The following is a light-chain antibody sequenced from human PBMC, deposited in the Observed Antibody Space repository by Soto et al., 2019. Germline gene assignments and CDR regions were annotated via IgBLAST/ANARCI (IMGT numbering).Light chain of an antibody. CDR1: ESASTN. CDR2: ATS. J-gene: IGKJ4*01. V-gene: IGKV3-15*01. CDR3: QQYNKWPLT. Sequence: EIVMTQSPATLSVSPGERATLSCRASESASTNLAWYQQRPGQAPWLLIYATSTRATGIPARFTGSGSGTEFTLNISSLKSEDFAVYYCQQYNKWPLTFGGGTKVEIK.